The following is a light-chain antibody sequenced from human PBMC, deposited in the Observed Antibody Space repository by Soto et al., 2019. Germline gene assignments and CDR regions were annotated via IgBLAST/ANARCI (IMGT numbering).Light chain of an antibody. CDR1: QSVRSN. V-gene: IGKV3-15*01. CDR3: QQHNQWPIT. CDR2: GAS. Sequence: IVMTQSPAPLSVSPGERATLSCRASQSVRSNLAWYQQKPGQAPRLLIYGASTRATGIPARFSGSGSGTEFTLTINSLQSEDSAVYYCQQHNQWPITFGQGTRLEIK. J-gene: IGKJ5*01.